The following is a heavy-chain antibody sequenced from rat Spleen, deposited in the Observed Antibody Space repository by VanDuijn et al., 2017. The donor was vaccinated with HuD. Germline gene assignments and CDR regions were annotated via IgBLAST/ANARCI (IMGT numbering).Heavy chain of an antibody. CDR3: ARLLTTECMAHVMDA. CDR1: GFTFNNYW. V-gene: IGHV5-31*01. Sequence: EVQLVESGGGLVQPGRSLKLSCVASGFTFNNYWMTWIRQAPGKGLEWVASISTGGGNTYYRDSVKGRFTISRDNAKNTLSLQMDSLRSEETATYYCARLLTTECMAHVMDAWGQGASVTVSS. CDR2: ISTGGGNT. D-gene: IGHD1-11*01. J-gene: IGHJ4*01.